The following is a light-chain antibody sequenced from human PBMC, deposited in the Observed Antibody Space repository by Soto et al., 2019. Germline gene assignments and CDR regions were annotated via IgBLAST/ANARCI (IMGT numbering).Light chain of an antibody. CDR1: QSVSSSY. Sequence: IVLTQSPGTLSLSPGERATLSCRASQSVSSSYLAWYQQKPGQAPRLLIYGASSRATGIPDRFSGSGSGTDFTLTISRLEPEDFAVYYCQQYGSSPQTFGQGNKVEIK. CDR2: GAS. CDR3: QQYGSSPQT. J-gene: IGKJ1*01. V-gene: IGKV3-20*01.